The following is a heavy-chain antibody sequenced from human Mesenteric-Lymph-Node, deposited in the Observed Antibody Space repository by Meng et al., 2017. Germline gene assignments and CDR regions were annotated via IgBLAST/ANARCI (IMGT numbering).Heavy chain of an antibody. CDR3: ARDKSHYDGRSGWFDP. V-gene: IGHV3-30-3*01. CDR2: VSHDGNSG. CDR1: GFTFTDYA. Sequence: QVQLVESGGGVVQPGGSLRLSCAASGFTFTDYAMHWVRQAPGKGLEWVAIVSHDGNSGCYADSVKGRFSISRDNFRNTQYLRMNSLRPEDTAVYYCARDKSHYDGRSGWFDPWGQGTLVTVSS. D-gene: IGHD3-16*01. J-gene: IGHJ5*02.